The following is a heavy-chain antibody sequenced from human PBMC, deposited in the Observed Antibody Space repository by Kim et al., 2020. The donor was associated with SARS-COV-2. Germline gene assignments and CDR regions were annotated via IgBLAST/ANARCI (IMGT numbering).Heavy chain of an antibody. J-gene: IGHJ6*02. CDR2: INWNGGST. Sequence: GGSLRLSCAASGFTFDDYGMSWVRQAPGKGLEWVSGINWNGGSTGYADSVKGRFTISRDNAKNSLYLQMNSLRAEDTALYHCARTPSSPVYYDFWSGYSNYYYYYGMDVWGQGTTVTVSS. D-gene: IGHD3-3*01. CDR1: GFTFDDYG. V-gene: IGHV3-20*01. CDR3: ARTPSSPVYYDFWSGYSNYYYYYGMDV.